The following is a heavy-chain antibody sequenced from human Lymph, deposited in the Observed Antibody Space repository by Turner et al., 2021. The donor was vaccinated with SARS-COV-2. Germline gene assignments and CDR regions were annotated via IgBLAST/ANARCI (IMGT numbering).Heavy chain of an antibody. CDR3: ARDRDSSGWVDY. CDR1: GFSFSSYA. Sequence: QVQLVEYGGGVVQPGRSLRRSCAASGFSFSSYAMHWVRQAPGKGLEWVAFISYDGSDKYYADSVKGRFTFSRDNSKNTLYLQMNSLRAEDTAVYYCARDRDSSGWVDYWGQGTLFTVSS. V-gene: IGHV3-30*04. CDR2: ISYDGSDK. J-gene: IGHJ4*02. D-gene: IGHD3-22*01.